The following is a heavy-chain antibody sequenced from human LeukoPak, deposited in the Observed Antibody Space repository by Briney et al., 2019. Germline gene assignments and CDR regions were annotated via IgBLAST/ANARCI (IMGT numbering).Heavy chain of an antibody. CDR3: ARGNAGGNDAFDI. CDR2: ITTSSGYV. D-gene: IGHD4-23*01. V-gene: IGHV3-21*01. Sequence: LGGSLRLSCAASGFTFTTYTMNWVRQAPGKGLEWVSAITTSSGYVYQADSLRGRFTISRDNAKNSLYLQMNSLRVEDTAVYYCARGNAGGNDAFDIWGQGTMVTVSS. CDR1: GFTFTTYT. J-gene: IGHJ3*02.